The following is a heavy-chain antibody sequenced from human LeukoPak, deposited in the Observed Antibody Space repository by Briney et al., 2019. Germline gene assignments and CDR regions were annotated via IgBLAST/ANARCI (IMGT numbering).Heavy chain of an antibody. J-gene: IGHJ4*02. CDR1: GNTFTTSL. CDR2: IYPGDSDT. CDR3: ARLPRARDPYDY. Sequence: GESLKISCRDSGNTFTTSLIVWVRQMPGKGLEWMGIIYPGDSDTRYSPSFQGQVTISADKSISTAYLQWSSLKASDTAMYYCARLPRARDPYDYWGQGTLVTVSS. D-gene: IGHD6-6*01. V-gene: IGHV5-51*01.